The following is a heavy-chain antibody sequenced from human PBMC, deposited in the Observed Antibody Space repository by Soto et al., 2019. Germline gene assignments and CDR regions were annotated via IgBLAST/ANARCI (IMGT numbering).Heavy chain of an antibody. CDR2: IIPIFGIA. J-gene: IGHJ3*02. Sequence: ASVKVSCKASGGTFSSYAISWVRQAPGQGLEWMGGIIPIFGIANYAQKFQGRVTITADKSTSTAYMELSSLRSEDTAVYYCAREQAFRVSYAFDIWGQGTMVTVSS. CDR1: GGTFSSYA. CDR3: AREQAFRVSYAFDI. V-gene: IGHV1-69*10.